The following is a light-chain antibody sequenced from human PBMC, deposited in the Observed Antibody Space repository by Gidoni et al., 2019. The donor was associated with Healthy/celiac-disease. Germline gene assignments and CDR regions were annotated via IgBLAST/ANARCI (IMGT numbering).Light chain of an antibody. Sequence: SYVLTQPPSESVAPGKTARITCGGNNIGSKSVHWYQQKPGQAPVLVIYYESDRPSGIPERFSGSNSGNTATLTISRVEAGDEADYYCQVWDSSSDHWVFGGGTKLTVL. CDR2: YES. J-gene: IGLJ3*02. V-gene: IGLV3-21*04. CDR3: QVWDSSSDHWV. CDR1: NIGSKS.